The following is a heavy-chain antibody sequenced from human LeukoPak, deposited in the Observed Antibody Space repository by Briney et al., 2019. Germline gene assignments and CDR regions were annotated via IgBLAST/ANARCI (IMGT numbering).Heavy chain of an antibody. Sequence: VASVKVSCKASGYTFTSYDINWVRQATGQGLEWMGWMNPNSGNTGYAQKFQGRVTITRNTSISTAYMELSSLRSEDTAVYYCARDRDPNSYCSGGSCYSLGAFDIWGQGTMVTVSS. J-gene: IGHJ3*02. D-gene: IGHD2-15*01. CDR2: MNPNSGNT. CDR3: ARDRDPNSYCSGGSCYSLGAFDI. V-gene: IGHV1-8*03. CDR1: GYTFTSYD.